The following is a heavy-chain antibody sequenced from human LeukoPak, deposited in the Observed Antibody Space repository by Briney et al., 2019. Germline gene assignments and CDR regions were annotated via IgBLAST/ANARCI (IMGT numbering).Heavy chain of an antibody. CDR2: ISGSGGST. V-gene: IGHV3-23*01. J-gene: IGHJ4*02. CDR1: GFTFSSYA. CDR3: ARDRPNYYGSDGHYYRRDGDY. Sequence: GGSLRLSCAASGFTFSSYAMSWVRQAPGKGLEWVSAISGSGGSTYYADSVKGRFTISRDNSENTLYLQMHSLRAEDTAVYYCARDRPNYYGSDGHYYRRDGDYWGRGTLVSVSS. D-gene: IGHD3-22*01.